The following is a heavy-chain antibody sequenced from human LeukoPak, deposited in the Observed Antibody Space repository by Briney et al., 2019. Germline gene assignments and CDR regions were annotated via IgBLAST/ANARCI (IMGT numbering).Heavy chain of an antibody. D-gene: IGHD3-3*01. CDR1: GGSISSGDYY. Sequence: SQTLSLTCSVSGGSISSGDYYWSWIRQPPGRGLEWIGYIYYSGSTYYNPSLKSRVTISVDTSKNQFSLKLSSVTAADTAVYYCARVLPYDFWSGPSPYYFDYWGQGTLVTFSS. V-gene: IGHV4-30-4*08. CDR3: ARVLPYDFWSGPSPYYFDY. CDR2: IYYSGST. J-gene: IGHJ4*02.